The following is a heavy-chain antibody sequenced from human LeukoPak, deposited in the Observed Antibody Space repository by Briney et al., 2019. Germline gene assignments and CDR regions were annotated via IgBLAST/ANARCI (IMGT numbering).Heavy chain of an antibody. V-gene: IGHV4-59*01. CDR3: ARESFGGSPPVH. CDR2: IYYSGST. Sequence: SETLSLTCTVSGGSISLYYWNWIRQPPGKGLEWIGNIYYSGSTNYNPSLKSRVIISVDTSKNQFSLKLSSVTAADTAVYHCARESFGGSPPVHWGQGTLVTVSS. J-gene: IGHJ4*02. D-gene: IGHD2-15*01. CDR1: GGSISLYY.